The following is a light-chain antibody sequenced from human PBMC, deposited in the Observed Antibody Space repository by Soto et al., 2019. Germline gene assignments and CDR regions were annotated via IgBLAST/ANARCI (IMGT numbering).Light chain of an antibody. Sequence: DVVMTQSPLSLPVTLGQPASISCRSSQSLAYSDGNTYLNWFQQRQGQSPRRLIYKVSNRDSGVPDRFSGSESGTDFTLEISRVEAGDVGVYFCMQGTHWPPYSFGQWTKLEIK. CDR1: QSLAYSDGNTY. J-gene: IGKJ2*01. V-gene: IGKV2-30*01. CDR2: KVS. CDR3: MQGTHWPPYS.